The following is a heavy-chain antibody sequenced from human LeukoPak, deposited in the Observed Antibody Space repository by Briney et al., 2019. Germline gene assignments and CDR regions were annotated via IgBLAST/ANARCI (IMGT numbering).Heavy chain of an antibody. CDR3: ARRSPAYCGGDCYLDY. D-gene: IGHD2-21*02. J-gene: IGHJ4*02. Sequence: ASVKVSCKASGYTFTSYYIFWVRQAPGQGPERMGIINPSGGSTSYAQKFQDRLTMTRDTSTSTVYMELSSLRSEDTAVFYCARRSPAYCGGDCYLDYWGQGTLVTVSS. CDR2: INPSGGST. V-gene: IGHV1-46*01. CDR1: GYTFTSYY.